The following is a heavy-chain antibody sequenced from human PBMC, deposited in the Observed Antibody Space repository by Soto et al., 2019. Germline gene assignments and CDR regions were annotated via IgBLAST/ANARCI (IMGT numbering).Heavy chain of an antibody. Sequence: QVQLVESGGGVVQPGRSLRLSCAASGFTFSSYAMHWVRQAPGKGLEWVAVISYDGSNKYYADSLKGRFTISRDNSKNTLYLQMNSLRAEDTAVYYCARAGCDGGSCYTLVGLRYGMDVWGQGTTVTVSS. CDR2: ISYDGSNK. D-gene: IGHD2-15*01. V-gene: IGHV3-30-3*01. CDR3: ARAGCDGGSCYTLVGLRYGMDV. J-gene: IGHJ6*02. CDR1: GFTFSSYA.